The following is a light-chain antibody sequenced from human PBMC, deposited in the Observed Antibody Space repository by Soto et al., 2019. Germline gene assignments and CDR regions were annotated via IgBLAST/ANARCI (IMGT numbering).Light chain of an antibody. CDR2: AAS. CDR3: QHYNSYSEA. V-gene: IGKV1D-16*01. Sequence: DIQMTQSPSSVSASVGDRVTITCRASQGIDSWLAWHQQKPGKAPKLLIYAASSLQSGVPSRFSGSGSGTDFTLTISSLQPDDFATYYCQHYNSYSEAFGQGTKVDIK. CDR1: QGIDSW. J-gene: IGKJ1*01.